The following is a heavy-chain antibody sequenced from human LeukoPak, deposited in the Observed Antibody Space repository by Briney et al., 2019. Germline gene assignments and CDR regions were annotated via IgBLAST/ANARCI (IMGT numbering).Heavy chain of an antibody. CDR3: ASDPPTTVTTFGDY. D-gene: IGHD4-17*01. CDR2: ISGSGGST. J-gene: IGHJ4*02. V-gene: IGHV3-23*01. Sequence: PGGSLRLSCAASGFTFSSYAMSWVRQAPGKGLEWVSAISGSGGSTYYADSVKGRFPISRDNSKNTLYLQMNSLRAEDTAVYYCASDPPTTVTTFGDYWGQGTLVTVSS. CDR1: GFTFSSYA.